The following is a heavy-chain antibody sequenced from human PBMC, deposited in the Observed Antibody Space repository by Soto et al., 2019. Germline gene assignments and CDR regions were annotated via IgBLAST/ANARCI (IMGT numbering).Heavy chain of an antibody. CDR2: IYYSGST. CDR3: ARHTPAISISDH. D-gene: IGHD2-15*01. Sequence: PSETLSLTCTVSGGSISISSYYWGWIRQPPGKGLEWIGIIYYSGSTYYNPSLKSRVTISVDTSKNQFSLKLSSVTAADTAVYYCARHTPAISISDHWGQGTLVTVPQ. J-gene: IGHJ4*02. V-gene: IGHV4-39*01. CDR1: GGSISISSYY.